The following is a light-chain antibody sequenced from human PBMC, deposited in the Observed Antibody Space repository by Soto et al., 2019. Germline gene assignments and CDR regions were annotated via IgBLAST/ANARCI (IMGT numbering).Light chain of an antibody. CDR3: MIWHSSAWV. J-gene: IGLJ3*02. V-gene: IGLV5-45*03. CDR2: YKSDLDK. Sequence: QLVLTQPSSLSASPGASASLTCTLRSGINVGTYRIYWYQQKPGSPPQYLLRYKSDLDKQQGSGVSSRFSGSKDASANAGILLISGLQSEDEADYYCMIWHSSAWVFGGGTKLTVL. CDR1: SGINVGTYR.